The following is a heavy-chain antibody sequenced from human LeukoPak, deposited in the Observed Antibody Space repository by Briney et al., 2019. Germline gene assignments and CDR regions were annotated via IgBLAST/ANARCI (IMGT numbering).Heavy chain of an antibody. CDR2: IYVTGN. V-gene: IGHV4-59*08. Sequence: PPETLSLTCTVSGGSIGTYYWSWVRQSPGKGLEWIGYIYVTGNRYNPYLQSRVTISVDTSRNQFFLKMSSVTAADTAVYYCARHIGGGIEDIDVWGKGTKVTVSS. J-gene: IGHJ6*03. CDR3: ARHIGGGIEDIDV. D-gene: IGHD3-16*02. CDR1: GGSIGTYY.